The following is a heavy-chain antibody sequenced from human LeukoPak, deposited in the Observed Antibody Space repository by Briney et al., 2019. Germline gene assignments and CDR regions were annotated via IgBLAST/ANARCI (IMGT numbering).Heavy chain of an antibody. V-gene: IGHV4-31*03. J-gene: IGHJ4*02. Sequence: SQTLSLTCTVSGGSISTGGYYWNWIRQHPGKGLEWIGCIYDRGSTCYNASLKRRITTSLDTSKNQFSLKLKSVTAADTAVYYCAALLGDGSIDYWGQGTLVTVSS. CDR2: IYDRGST. D-gene: IGHD2-21*02. CDR1: GGSISTGGYY. CDR3: AALLGDGSIDY.